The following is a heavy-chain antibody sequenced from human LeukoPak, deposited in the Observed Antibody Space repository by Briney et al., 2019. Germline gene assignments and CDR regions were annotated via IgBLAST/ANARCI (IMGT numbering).Heavy chain of an antibody. V-gene: IGHV3-30*04. CDR3: ARDSGYSYGYSYYYMDV. CDR1: GFTFSSYA. D-gene: IGHD5-18*01. J-gene: IGHJ6*03. Sequence: PGGSLRLSCAASGFTFSSYAMHWVRQAPGKGLEWVAVISYDGSNKYHADSVKGRFTISRDNSKNTLYLQMNSLRAEDTAVYYCARDSGYSYGYSYYYMDVWGKGTTVTVSS. CDR2: ISYDGSNK.